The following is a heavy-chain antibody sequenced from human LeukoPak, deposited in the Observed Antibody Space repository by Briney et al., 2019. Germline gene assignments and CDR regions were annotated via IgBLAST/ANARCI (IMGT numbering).Heavy chain of an antibody. Sequence: SETLSLTCAVYGGPFSGYYWSWIRQPPGKGLEWIGEINHSGSTNYNPSLKSRVTISVDTSKNQFSLKLTSVTAADTAVYYCARADYDSSGYYLYYYYYMDVWGKGTTVTVS. CDR2: INHSGST. CDR3: ARADYDSSGYYLYYYYYMDV. J-gene: IGHJ6*03. CDR1: GGPFSGYY. D-gene: IGHD3-22*01. V-gene: IGHV4-34*01.